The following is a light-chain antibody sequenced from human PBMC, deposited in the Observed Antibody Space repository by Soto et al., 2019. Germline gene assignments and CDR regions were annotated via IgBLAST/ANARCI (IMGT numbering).Light chain of an antibody. J-gene: IGLJ1*01. Sequence: QSLLTQAASVSGAPGQRVTISCTGSISNIGAGYDVHWFQQFPGTAPRLLIHGNNNRPSGVPDRFSGSESGTSASLAIAGLQAGDEAIYYCQSFDSDLSAFVYGTGTKVNVL. CDR3: QSFDSDLSAFV. CDR1: ISNIGAGYD. CDR2: GNN. V-gene: IGLV1-40*01.